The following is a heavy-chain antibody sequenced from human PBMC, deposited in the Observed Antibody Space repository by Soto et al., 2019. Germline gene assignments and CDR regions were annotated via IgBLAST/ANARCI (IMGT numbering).Heavy chain of an antibody. CDR3: AREEDYGDYNWFDP. Sequence: EVQLVESGGGLVQPGGSLRLSCAASGFTFISYSMNWVRQAPGKGLEWVSYISSSSTIYYADSVKGRFTISRDNAKISLYLHRNSLRAEDTAVYDCAREEDYGDYNWFDPWGQGTLVTVSS. CDR1: GFTFISYS. V-gene: IGHV3-48*01. CDR2: ISSSSTI. D-gene: IGHD4-17*01. J-gene: IGHJ5*02.